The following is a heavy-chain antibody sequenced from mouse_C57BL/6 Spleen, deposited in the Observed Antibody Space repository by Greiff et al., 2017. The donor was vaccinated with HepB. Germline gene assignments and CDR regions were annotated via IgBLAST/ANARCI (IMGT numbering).Heavy chain of an antibody. D-gene: IGHD1-1*01. CDR2: ISDGGSYT. CDR1: GFTFSSYA. CDR3: AREYYGSSYEGYFDV. V-gene: IGHV5-4*01. Sequence: EVKLMESGGGLVKPGGSLKLSCAASGFTFSSYAMSWVRQTPEKRLEWVATISDGGSYTYYPDNVKGRFTISRDNAKNNLYLQMSHLKSEDTAMYYCAREYYGSSYEGYFDVWGTGTTVTVSS. J-gene: IGHJ1*03.